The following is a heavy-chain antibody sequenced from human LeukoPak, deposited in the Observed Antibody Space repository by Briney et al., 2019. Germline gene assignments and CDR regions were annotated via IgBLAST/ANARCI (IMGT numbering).Heavy chain of an antibody. CDR3: ASSGYSSGWYGLGPCDY. J-gene: IGHJ4*02. V-gene: IGHV4-30-2*01. CDR1: GGSISSGGYY. Sequence: SQTLSLTCTVSGGSISSGGYYWSWIRQPPGKGLEWIGYIYHSGSTYYNPSLKSLVTISVDRSKNQFSLKLSSVTAADTAVYYCASSGYSSGWYGLGPCDYWGQGTLVTVSS. CDR2: IYHSGST. D-gene: IGHD6-19*01.